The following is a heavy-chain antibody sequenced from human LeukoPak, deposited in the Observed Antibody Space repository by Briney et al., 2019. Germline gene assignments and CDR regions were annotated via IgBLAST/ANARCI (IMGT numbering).Heavy chain of an antibody. CDR3: ARDPSKGYGDAFFDY. Sequence: GASLKVSCKASGYTFTAYYMHWVRQAPGQGLEWMGRINPNSGDTNYAQKFQGRVTMTRDTSINTAYMEVSRLRSDDTAVYYCARDPSKGYGDAFFDYWGQGTLVTVSS. CDR1: GYTFTAYY. V-gene: IGHV1-2*06. D-gene: IGHD4-17*01. CDR2: INPNSGDT. J-gene: IGHJ4*02.